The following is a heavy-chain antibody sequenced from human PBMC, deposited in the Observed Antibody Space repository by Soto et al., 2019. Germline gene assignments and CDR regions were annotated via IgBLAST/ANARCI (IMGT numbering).Heavy chain of an antibody. D-gene: IGHD4-4*01. Sequence: SETLSLTCAVYGGSFSGYYWSWIRQPPGKGLEWIGEINHSGSTNYNPSLKSRVTISVDTSKNQFSLKLSSVTAADTAVYYCARGYTLVWGKGITVTVAS. J-gene: IGHJ6*03. V-gene: IGHV4-34*01. CDR3: ARGYTLV. CDR1: GGSFSGYY. CDR2: INHSGST.